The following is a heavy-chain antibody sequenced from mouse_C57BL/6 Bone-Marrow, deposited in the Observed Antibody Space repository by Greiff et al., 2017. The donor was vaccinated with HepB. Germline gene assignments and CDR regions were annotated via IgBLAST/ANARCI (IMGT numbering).Heavy chain of an antibody. D-gene: IGHD1-1*01. Sequence: EVKLVESGGGLVQPGGSLKLSCAASGIDFSRYWMSWVRRAPGKGLEWIGEINPDSSTINYAPSLKDKFIISRDNAKNTLYLQMSKVRSEDTALYYCARWGFDYYGSRNAMDYWGQGTSVTVSS. CDR3: ARWGFDYYGSRNAMDY. CDR2: INPDSSTI. CDR1: GIDFSRYW. V-gene: IGHV4-1*01. J-gene: IGHJ4*01.